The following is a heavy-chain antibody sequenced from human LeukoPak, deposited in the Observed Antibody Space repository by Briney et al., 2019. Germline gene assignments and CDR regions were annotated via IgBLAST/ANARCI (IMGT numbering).Heavy chain of an antibody. J-gene: IGHJ5*02. D-gene: IGHD3-3*01. Sequence: SETLSLTCAVSGGSISSSHHYWGWIRQPAGKGLEWIGRIYTSGSTNYNPSLKSRVTMSVDTSKNQFSLKLSSVTAADTAVYYCARDSQSITIFGVVKNWFDPWGQGTLVTVSS. V-gene: IGHV4-4*07. CDR2: IYTSGST. CDR1: GGSISSSHHY. CDR3: ARDSQSITIFGVVKNWFDP.